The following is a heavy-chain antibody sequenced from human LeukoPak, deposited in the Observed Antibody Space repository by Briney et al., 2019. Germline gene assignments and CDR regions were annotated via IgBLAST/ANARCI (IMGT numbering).Heavy chain of an antibody. CDR3: ASQTNKWYYYGSGTAYYYYMDV. Sequence: SETLSLTCTVSGGSISSSSYYWGWIRQPPGKGLEWIGSICYSGSTYYNPSLKSRVTISVDTSKNQFSLKLSSVTAADTAVYYCASQTNKWYYYGSGTAYYYYMDVWGKGTTVTVSS. CDR2: ICYSGST. J-gene: IGHJ6*03. D-gene: IGHD3-10*01. CDR1: GGSISSSSYY. V-gene: IGHV4-39*01.